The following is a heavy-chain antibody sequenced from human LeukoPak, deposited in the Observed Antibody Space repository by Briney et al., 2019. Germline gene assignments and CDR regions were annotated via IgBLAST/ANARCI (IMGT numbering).Heavy chain of an antibody. J-gene: IGHJ4*02. Sequence: GGSLRLSCGASGFTFSDYYMSWIRQAPGKGLEWVSYISGSGSTTYYADSVKGRFTISRDNAKNSLYLQMNSLRAEDTALYYCARVPYYYDSSGYYYFDYWGQGTLVTVSS. CDR3: ARVPYYYDSSGYYYFDY. D-gene: IGHD3-22*01. CDR1: GFTFSDYY. CDR2: ISGSGSTT. V-gene: IGHV3-11*01.